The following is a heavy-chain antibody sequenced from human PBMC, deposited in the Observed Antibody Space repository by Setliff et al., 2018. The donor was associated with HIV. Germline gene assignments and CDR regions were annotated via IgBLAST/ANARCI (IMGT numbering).Heavy chain of an antibody. CDR2: ISPDNANT. D-gene: IGHD1-1*01. CDR1: GYTFTDYF. V-gene: IGHV1-2*02. J-gene: IGHJ4*02. Sequence: ASVKVSCKASGYTFTDYFIHWVRQAPGQGLEWMGWISPDNANTRISQRFRGSVTMTRDRSINTAYMELSGLTSDDTAVYYCARQLSNSFDYWGQGALVTVPQ. CDR3: ARQLSNSFDY.